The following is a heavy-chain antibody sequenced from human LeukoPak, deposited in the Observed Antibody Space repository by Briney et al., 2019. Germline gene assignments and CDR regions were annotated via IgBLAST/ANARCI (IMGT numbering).Heavy chain of an antibody. V-gene: IGHV3-48*03. J-gene: IGHJ4*02. Sequence: PGGSLRLSCAASGFTFSSYEMNWVRQAPGKGLEWVSYISSSGSTIYYADSVKGRFTISRDNAKNSLYLQMNSLRAEDTAVYYCARDLIVGATGAGYYWGQGTLVTVSS. D-gene: IGHD1-26*01. CDR2: ISSSGSTI. CDR1: GFTFSSYE. CDR3: ARDLIVGATGAGYY.